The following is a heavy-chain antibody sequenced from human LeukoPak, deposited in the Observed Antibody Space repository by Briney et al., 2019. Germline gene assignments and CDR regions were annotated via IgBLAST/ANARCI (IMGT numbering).Heavy chain of an antibody. CDR1: GFTFSSYA. CDR2: ISGSGGST. CDR3: AKVGAGGFTDENWFDP. V-gene: IGHV3-23*01. J-gene: IGHJ5*02. Sequence: GGSLRLSCAASGFTFSSYAMSWVRQAPGKGLEWVSAISGSGGSTYYADSVKGRFTISRNNSKNTLYLQMNSLRAEDTAVYYCAKVGAGGFTDENWFDPWGQGTLVTVSS.